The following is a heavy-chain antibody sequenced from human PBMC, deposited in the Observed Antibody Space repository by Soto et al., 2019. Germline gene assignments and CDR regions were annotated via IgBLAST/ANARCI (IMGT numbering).Heavy chain of an antibody. V-gene: IGHV1-18*01. Sequence: ASVKVSCKASGYTFTSYGISWVRQAPGQGLEWMGWISAYNGNTNYAQKLQGRVTMTTDTSTSTAYMELRSLRSDDTAVYYCARDSVAYCGGDCFAEYFQHWGQGTLVTVSS. CDR1: GYTFTSYG. CDR3: ARDSVAYCGGDCFAEYFQH. D-gene: IGHD2-21*01. CDR2: ISAYNGNT. J-gene: IGHJ1*01.